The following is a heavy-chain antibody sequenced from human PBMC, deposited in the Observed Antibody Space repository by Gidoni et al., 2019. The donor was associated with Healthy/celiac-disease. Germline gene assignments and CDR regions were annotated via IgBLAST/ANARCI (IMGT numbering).Heavy chain of an antibody. CDR3: ARAISSIAAAGTGAFDI. J-gene: IGHJ3*02. CDR2: IGTAGDP. Sequence: EVQLVESGGGLVQPGGSLRLSCAASGFTSRSYDMHWVRQATGKGLEWVSAIGTAGDPYYPGSVKGRFTISRENAKNSLYLQMNSLRAGDTAVYYCARAISSIAAAGTGAFDIWGQGTMVTVSS. CDR1: GFTSRSYD. V-gene: IGHV3-13*05. D-gene: IGHD6-13*01.